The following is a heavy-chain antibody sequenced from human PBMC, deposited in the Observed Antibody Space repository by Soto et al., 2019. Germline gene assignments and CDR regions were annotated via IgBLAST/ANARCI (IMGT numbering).Heavy chain of an antibody. D-gene: IGHD2-8*01. V-gene: IGHV4-31*03. Sequence: SETLSLTCTVSGGSISSGGYYLSWIRQHPGKGLEWIGYIYYSGSTYYNPSLKSRVTISVDTSKNQFSLKLSSVTAADTAVYYCAGAVAVNGYFDYWGQGTLFTVYS. CDR3: AGAVAVNGYFDY. CDR1: GGSISSGGYY. J-gene: IGHJ4*02. CDR2: IYYSGST.